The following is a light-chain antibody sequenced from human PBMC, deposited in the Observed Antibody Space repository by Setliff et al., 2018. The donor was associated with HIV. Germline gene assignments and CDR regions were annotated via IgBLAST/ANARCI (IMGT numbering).Light chain of an antibody. J-gene: IGLJ1*01. CDR3: QVWDSSSDEV. CDR2: YDG. Sequence: SYELTQPPSVSVAPGKAARITCGGNNIGSKSVHWYQQKPGQTPVLVIYYDGDRPSGIHDRFSCSNSGNTATLTISRVEAGDDADYYVQVWDSSSDEVFGTGTKVTVL. V-gene: IGLV3-21*04. CDR1: NIGSKS.